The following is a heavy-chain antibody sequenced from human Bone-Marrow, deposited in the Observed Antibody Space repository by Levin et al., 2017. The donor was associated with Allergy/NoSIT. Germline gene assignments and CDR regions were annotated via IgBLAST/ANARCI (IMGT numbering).Heavy chain of an antibody. CDR2: ISWNSGSI. J-gene: IGHJ4*02. Sequence: SLKISCAASGFTFDDYAMHWVRQAPGKGLEWVSGISWNSGSIGYADSVKGRFTISRDNAKNSLYLQMNRLRPEDTALYYCAKDSDGKSLLRLFEHWGQGTLVPVSS. V-gene: IGHV3-9*01. CDR3: AKDSDGKSLLRLFEH. CDR1: GFTFDDYA. D-gene: IGHD2-15*01.